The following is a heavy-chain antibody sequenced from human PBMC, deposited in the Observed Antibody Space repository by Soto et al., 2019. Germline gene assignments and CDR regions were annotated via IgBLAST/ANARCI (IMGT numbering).Heavy chain of an antibody. D-gene: IGHD3-3*01. CDR3: ARDSYDFWSGYSSFDY. Sequence: QVQLVESGGGVVQPGRPLRLSCAAYGFTFSSYGMHWVRQAPGKGLEGAAVIWYDGSNKYYADSVKGRFTISRDNSKNTLYLQMNSLRAEDTAVYYCARDSYDFWSGYSSFDYWGQGTLVTVSS. J-gene: IGHJ4*02. V-gene: IGHV3-33*01. CDR2: IWYDGSNK. CDR1: GFTFSSYG.